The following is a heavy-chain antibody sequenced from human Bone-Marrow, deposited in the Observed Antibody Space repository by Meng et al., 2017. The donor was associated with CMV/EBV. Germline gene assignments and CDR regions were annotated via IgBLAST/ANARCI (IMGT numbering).Heavy chain of an antibody. V-gene: IGHV4-39*07. D-gene: IGHD3-22*01. Sequence: SETLSLTCTVSGGSISSSSYYWGWIRQPPGKGLEWIGSIYYSGSTYYNPSLKSRVTISVDTSKNQFSLKLSSVTAADTAVYYCAAGGYYYFDYWGQGTLFTVSS. CDR2: IYYSGST. CDR3: AAGGYYYFDY. J-gene: IGHJ4*02. CDR1: GGSISSSSYY.